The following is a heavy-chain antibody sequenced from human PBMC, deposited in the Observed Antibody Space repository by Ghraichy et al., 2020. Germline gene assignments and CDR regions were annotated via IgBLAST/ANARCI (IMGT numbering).Heavy chain of an antibody. D-gene: IGHD6-13*01. CDR2: IKEDGSEV. J-gene: IGHJ3*02. CDR1: GFAFSNHW. CDR3: SGSSRWACDI. Sequence: GGSLRLSCSASGFAFSNHWAVWVRQAPGKGLEWVASIKEDGSEVYYVGSVKGRFTISRDNAKNSLSLQMDSLRAEDTAGYYCSGSSRWACDIWGQGTIVTVSS. V-gene: IGHV3-7*03.